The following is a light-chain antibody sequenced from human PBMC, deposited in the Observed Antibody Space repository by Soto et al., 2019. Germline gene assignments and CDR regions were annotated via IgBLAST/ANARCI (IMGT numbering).Light chain of an antibody. CDR1: SSGVGGYNY. CDR3: CSCAGSYTGI. V-gene: IGLV2-11*01. Sequence: QSALTQPRSVSGFPGQSVTISCTGTSSGVGGYNYVSWYQQHAGRAPKLMIYDVSKRPSGVPDRISGSKSGNTASQTISGVEAEDEAVYYFCSCAGSYTGIFGTGSKLTVL. CDR2: DVS. J-gene: IGLJ1*01.